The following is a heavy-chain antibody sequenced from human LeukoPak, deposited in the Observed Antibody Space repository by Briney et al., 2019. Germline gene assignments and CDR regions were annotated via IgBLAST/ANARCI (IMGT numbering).Heavy chain of an antibody. J-gene: IGHJ6*04. Sequence: GGSLRLSCAASGITFSTYAMHWVRQAPGKGLEWVAVISYDGSNKHYADSVKGRFTISRDNSKNTLYLQMNSLRTEDTAIYYCAKDPELVWDVWGKGTTVTVSS. CDR2: ISYDGSNK. CDR1: GITFSTYA. V-gene: IGHV3-30*04. CDR3: AKDPELVWDV.